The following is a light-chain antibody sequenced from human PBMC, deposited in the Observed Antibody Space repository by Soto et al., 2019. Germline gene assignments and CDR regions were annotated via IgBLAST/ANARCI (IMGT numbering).Light chain of an antibody. CDR3: HEAGCSPPYT. J-gene: IGKJ2*01. Sequence: EIVLTQSPGTLSLSPGERATLSCRASQSGSSSTYLAWYQQKPGQAPRLLIYGASSRATGIPDRFSGRRSGTDCSLTGSRLEPEVFAAQYCHEAGCSPPYTFGQGTELESK. CDR1: QSGSSSTY. CDR2: GAS. V-gene: IGKV3-20*01.